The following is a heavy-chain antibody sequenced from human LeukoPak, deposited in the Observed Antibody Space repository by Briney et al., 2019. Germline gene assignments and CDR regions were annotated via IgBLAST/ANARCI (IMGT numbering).Heavy chain of an antibody. J-gene: IGHJ4*02. CDR3: ARVKGYDSSSWYVDY. CDR2: INHSGST. CDR1: GGSFSGYY. V-gene: IGHV4-34*01. Sequence: SETLSLTCAVYGGSFSGYYWSWIRQPPGKGLEWIGEINHSGSTNYNPSLKSRVTISVDTSKNQFSLKLSSVTAADTAVYYCARVKGYDSSSWYVDYWGQGTLVTVSS. D-gene: IGHD6-13*01.